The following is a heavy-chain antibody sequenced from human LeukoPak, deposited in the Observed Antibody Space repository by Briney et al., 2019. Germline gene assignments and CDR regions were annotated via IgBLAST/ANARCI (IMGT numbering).Heavy chain of an antibody. CDR2: ISGSGGST. Sequence: PGGSLRLSCAASGFTFSSYAMSWVRQAPGKGLEWVSAISGSGGSTYYADSVKGRFTISRDNSKNTLYLQMNSLRAEDTAVYYCARDQAQKVLRYFDWAPDAFDIWGQGTMVTVSS. CDR3: ARDQAQKVLRYFDWAPDAFDI. J-gene: IGHJ3*02. V-gene: IGHV3-23*01. CDR1: GFTFSSYA. D-gene: IGHD3-9*01.